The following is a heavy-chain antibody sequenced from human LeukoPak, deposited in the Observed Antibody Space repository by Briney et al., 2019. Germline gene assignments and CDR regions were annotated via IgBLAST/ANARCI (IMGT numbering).Heavy chain of an antibody. CDR1: GGSISSGGYY. D-gene: IGHD3-22*01. V-gene: IGHV4-31*03. Sequence: SQTLSLTCTVSGGSISSGGYYWSWIRQHPGKGLEWIGYIYYSGSTYYNPSLKSRVTISVDTSKNQFSLKLSSVTAADTAVYYCAREDATGYYDSSGTFDYWSQGTLVTVSS. CDR2: IYYSGST. J-gene: IGHJ4*02. CDR3: AREDATGYYDSSGTFDY.